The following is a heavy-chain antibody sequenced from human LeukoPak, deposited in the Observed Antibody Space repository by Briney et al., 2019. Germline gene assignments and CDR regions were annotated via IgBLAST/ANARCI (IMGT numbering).Heavy chain of an antibody. J-gene: IGHJ6*02. CDR1: GGTFSSYA. D-gene: IGHD6-13*01. Sequence: GSSVKVSCKASGGTFSSYAISWVRQAPGQGLEWMGGIIPIFGTANYAQKFQGRVTITADESTSTAYMELSSLRSEDTAVYYCARGSSSWLPGGCYYYGMDVWGQGTTVTVSS. V-gene: IGHV1-69*01. CDR3: ARGSSSWLPGGCYYYGMDV. CDR2: IIPIFGTA.